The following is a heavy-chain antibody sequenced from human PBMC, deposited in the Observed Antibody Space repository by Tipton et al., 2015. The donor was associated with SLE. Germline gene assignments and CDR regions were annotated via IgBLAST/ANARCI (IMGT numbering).Heavy chain of an antibody. V-gene: IGHV4-34*01. CDR1: GGSFSGYY. J-gene: IGHJ6*03. CDR3: ARQPVYYYYYMDV. Sequence: TLSLTCAVYGGSFSGYYWSWIRQPPGKGLEWIGEINHSGSTNYNPSLKSRVTISVDTSKNQFSLKLGSVTAADTAVYYCARQPVYYYYYMDVWGKGTTVTVSS. CDR2: INHSGST.